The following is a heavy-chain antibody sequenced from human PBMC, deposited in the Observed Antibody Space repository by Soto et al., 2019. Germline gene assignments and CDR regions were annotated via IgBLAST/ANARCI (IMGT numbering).Heavy chain of an antibody. V-gene: IGHV4-39*01. J-gene: IGHJ4*02. Sequence: QLQLQESGPGLVKPSETLSLTCTVSGGSISSSSYYWGWIRQPPGKGLEWIGSIYYSGSTYYNPSLTSRVPISVDTSKNQCPRKLSSVSAAATAVYYCASRGADSRGYPYYFDYWGQGTLVTVSS. D-gene: IGHD3-22*01. CDR2: IYYSGST. CDR1: GGSISSSSYY. CDR3: ASRGADSRGYPYYFDY.